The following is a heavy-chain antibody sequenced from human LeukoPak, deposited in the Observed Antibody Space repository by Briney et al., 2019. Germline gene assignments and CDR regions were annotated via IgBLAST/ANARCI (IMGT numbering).Heavy chain of an antibody. CDR2: INSDGSST. J-gene: IGHJ5*02. CDR3: ARNVRLGSGELSFAPFKNWFDP. Sequence: GGSLRLSCAASGFTFSSYWMHWARQAPGKGLVWVSRINSDGSSTRYADSVKGRFTISRDNAKNTLYLQMNSLRAEDTAVYYCARNVRLGSGELSFAPFKNWFDPWGQGTLVTVSS. V-gene: IGHV3-74*01. CDR1: GFTFSSYW. D-gene: IGHD3-16*02.